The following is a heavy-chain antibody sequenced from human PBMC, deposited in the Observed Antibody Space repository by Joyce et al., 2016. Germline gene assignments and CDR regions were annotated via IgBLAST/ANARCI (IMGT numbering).Heavy chain of an antibody. J-gene: IGHJ6*02. CDR2: IYYSGST. CDR3: ARGLGTPYGMDV. CDR1: GGSISIHD. Sequence: QVQLQESGPGLVKPSETLSLTCTVSGGSISIHDWSWIRQPPGKRLEWMGYIYYSGSTNYIPSLKSRVSISVDTSKNQFSLKLRSVSAADTAVYYCARGLGTPYGMDVWGQGTTVTVSS. V-gene: IGHV4-59*11. D-gene: IGHD7-27*01.